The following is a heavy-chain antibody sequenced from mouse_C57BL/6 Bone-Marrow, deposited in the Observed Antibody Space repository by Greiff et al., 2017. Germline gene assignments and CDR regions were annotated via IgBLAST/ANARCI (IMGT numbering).Heavy chain of an antibody. D-gene: IGHD1-1*02. CDR3: ARKGSYGD. CDR1: GYAFSSSW. V-gene: IGHV1-82*01. CDR2: IYPGDGDT. J-gene: IGHJ2*01. Sequence: VQVVESGPELVKPGASVKISCKASGYAFSSSWMNWVKQRPGKGLEWIGRIYPGDGDTNYNGKFKGKATLTADKSSSTAYMQLSSLTSEDSAVYFCARKGSYGDWGQGTTLTVSS.